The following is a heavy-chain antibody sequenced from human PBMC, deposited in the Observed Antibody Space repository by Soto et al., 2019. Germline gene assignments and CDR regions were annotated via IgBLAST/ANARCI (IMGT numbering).Heavy chain of an antibody. CDR2: ISAYNGNT. CDR3: ARDQNYYGSGSYSWFDP. Sequence: QVQLVQSGAEVKKPGASVKVSCKASGYTFTSYGISWVRQAPGQGLEWMAWISAYNGNTNYAQKLQGRVAMTTDTSTSTAYMELRSLRSDDTAVYYCARDQNYYGSGSYSWFDPWGQGTLVTVSS. D-gene: IGHD3-10*01. CDR1: GYTFTSYG. V-gene: IGHV1-18*01. J-gene: IGHJ5*02.